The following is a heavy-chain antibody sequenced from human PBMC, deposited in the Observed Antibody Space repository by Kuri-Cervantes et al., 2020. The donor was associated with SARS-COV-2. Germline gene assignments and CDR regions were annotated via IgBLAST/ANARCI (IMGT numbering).Heavy chain of an antibody. D-gene: IGHD6-19*01. V-gene: IGHV3-48*04. J-gene: IGHJ4*02. CDR1: GFTFSSYA. CDR2: ISSSSSTI. CDR3: AKGGITVAGPIDY. Sequence: GESLKISCAASGFTFSSYAMHWVRQAPGKGLEWVSYISSSSSTIYYADSVKGRFTISRDNAKKCLYLQTSSLTPEDTALYYCAKGGITVAGPIDYWGQGTLVTVSS.